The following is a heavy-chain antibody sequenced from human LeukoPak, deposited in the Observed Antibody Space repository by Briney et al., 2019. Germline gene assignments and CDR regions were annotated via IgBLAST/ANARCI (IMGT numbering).Heavy chain of an antibody. CDR1: GGTFSSYA. V-gene: IGHV1-69*13. D-gene: IGHD3-3*01. Sequence: SVKVYCKASGGTFSSYAISWVRQAPGQGLEWMGGIIPIFGTANYAQKFQGRVTITADESTSTAYMELSSLRSEDTAVYYCARGVLTRLRFYDYYYGMDVWGQGTTVTLSS. CDR2: IIPIFGTA. J-gene: IGHJ6*02. CDR3: ARGVLTRLRFYDYYYGMDV.